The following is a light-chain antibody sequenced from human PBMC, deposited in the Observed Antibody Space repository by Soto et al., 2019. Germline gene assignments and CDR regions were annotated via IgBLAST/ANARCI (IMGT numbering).Light chain of an antibody. J-gene: IGLJ2*01. CDR3: QTWGTGIQG. V-gene: IGLV4-69*01. Sequence: QSVLTQSPSASASLGASVKLTCTLSSGHSSYAIAWHQQQPEKGPRYLMKLNSDGSHSKGDGIPDRFSGSSSGAERYLTISSLQSEDEADYYCQTWGTGIQGLGGGTKLTVL. CDR1: SGHSSYA. CDR2: LNSDGSH.